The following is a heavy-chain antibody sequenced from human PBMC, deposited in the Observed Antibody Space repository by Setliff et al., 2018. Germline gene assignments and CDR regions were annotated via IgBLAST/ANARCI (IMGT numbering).Heavy chain of an antibody. Sequence: PSETLSLTCTVSGGSITSYYWSWIRQPPGRGLEWIGFMDYSAITNYNPSLKSRVTISVDTSKNQLSLKLSSVTAADTAVYYCARDQGYCGSASCYAQLWFDPWGQGTLVTVSS. CDR2: MDYSAIT. D-gene: IGHD2-2*01. CDR1: GGSITSYY. CDR3: ARDQGYCGSASCYAQLWFDP. V-gene: IGHV4-59*12. J-gene: IGHJ5*02.